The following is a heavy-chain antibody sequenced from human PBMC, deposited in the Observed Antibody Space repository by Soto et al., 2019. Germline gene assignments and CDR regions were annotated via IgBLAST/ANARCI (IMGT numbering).Heavy chain of an antibody. Sequence: QVQLVESGGGVVQPGRSLRLSCAASGFTFSSYAMHWVRQAPGKGLEWVAVISYDGSDKYYADSVKGRFTISRDNSKNTLYLQMNSLRAEDTAVYYCASLTMIVPYYFDYWGQGTLGTVSS. D-gene: IGHD3-22*01. CDR3: ASLTMIVPYYFDY. V-gene: IGHV3-30-3*01. J-gene: IGHJ4*02. CDR2: ISYDGSDK. CDR1: GFTFSSYA.